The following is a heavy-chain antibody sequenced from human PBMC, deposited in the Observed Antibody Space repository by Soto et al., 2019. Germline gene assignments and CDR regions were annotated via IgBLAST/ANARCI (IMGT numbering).Heavy chain of an antibody. J-gene: IGHJ6*03. CDR3: ARSRITIFGVVSPPYYYYYMDV. CDR2: MNPNSGNT. Sequence: ASVKVSCKASGYSFTSYDINWGRQATGQGLEWMGWMNPNSGNTGYAQKFQGRVTMTRNTSISTAYMELSSLRSEDTAVYYCARSRITIFGVVSPPYYYYYMDVWGKGTTVTVSS. V-gene: IGHV1-8*01. CDR1: GYSFTSYD. D-gene: IGHD3-3*01.